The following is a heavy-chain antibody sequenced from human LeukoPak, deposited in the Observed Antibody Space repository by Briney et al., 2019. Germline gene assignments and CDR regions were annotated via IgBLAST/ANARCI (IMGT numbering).Heavy chain of an antibody. Sequence: PGGSLRLSCAASGFTLSDYYMSWIRQAPGKGLEWVSGINWNGGSTGYADSVKGRFTISRDNVKNSLYLQMNSLRAEDTALYYRARTKRITMVRGVIVYFPFDYWGQGTLVTVSS. CDR1: GFTLSDYY. V-gene: IGHV3-20*04. CDR2: INWNGGST. D-gene: IGHD3-10*01. CDR3: ARTKRITMVRGVIVYFPFDY. J-gene: IGHJ4*02.